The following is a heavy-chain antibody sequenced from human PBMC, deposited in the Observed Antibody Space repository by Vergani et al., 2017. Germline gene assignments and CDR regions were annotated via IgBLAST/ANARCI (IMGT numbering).Heavy chain of an antibody. CDR2: IGKDVINT. CDR1: GFTFSNFG. CDR3: AKYVRDSTDGLPDS. V-gene: IGHV3-30*02. Sequence: QVQLVESAGGVVQPGGSLRLSCAASGFTFSNFGMHWIRQAPGKGLEWLAYIGKDVINTRYRDAVKGRFTVSRDNSKDILYLQMDSLRSEDTALYYCAKYVRDSTDGLPDSWGPGTLVIVSS. D-gene: IGHD2-21*02. J-gene: IGHJ4*02.